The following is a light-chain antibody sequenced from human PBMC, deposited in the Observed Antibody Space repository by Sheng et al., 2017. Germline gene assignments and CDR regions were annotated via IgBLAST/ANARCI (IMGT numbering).Light chain of an antibody. J-gene: IGKJ4*01. CDR2: GAS. V-gene: IGKV3-15*01. CDR3: QQYEKWPLN. Sequence: EKVMTQSPATLSVSPGERATLSCRASQSVGNMVAWYQQKPGQPPRLLMYGASARATGIPARFIASGSGTEFTLTISSLQSEDFAVYYCQQYEKWPLNFGGGTKVEI. CDR1: QSVGNM.